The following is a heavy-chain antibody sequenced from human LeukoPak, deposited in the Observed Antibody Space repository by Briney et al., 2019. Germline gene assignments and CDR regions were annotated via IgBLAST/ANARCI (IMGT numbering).Heavy chain of an antibody. CDR2: ISSSSSYI. V-gene: IGHV3-21*01. D-gene: IGHD3-22*01. CDR1: GFTFSSYS. CDR3: AREPKTYYYDSSGQIDY. Sequence: GGSLRLSCAASGFTFSSYSMNWVRHAPGKGLEWVSSISSSSSYIYYADSVKGRFTISRDNAKNSLYLRMNSLRAEDTAVYYCAREPKTYYYDSSGQIDYWGQGTLVTVSS. J-gene: IGHJ4*02.